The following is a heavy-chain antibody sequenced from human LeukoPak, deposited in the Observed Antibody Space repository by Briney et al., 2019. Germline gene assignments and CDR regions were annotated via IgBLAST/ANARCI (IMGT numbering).Heavy chain of an antibody. J-gene: IGHJ6*02. CDR3: ARERRSSFPQPFYGMDV. CDR1: GGSISSFY. V-gene: IGHV4-4*07. D-gene: IGHD3-3*02. CDR2: IYTSGST. Sequence: PSETLSLTCTISGGSISSFYWSWIRQPPGKGLEWIGRIYTSGSTNYNPSLKSRVTMSVDTSKNQFSLKLSSVTAADTAVYYCARERRSSFPQPFYGMDVWGQGTTVTVSS.